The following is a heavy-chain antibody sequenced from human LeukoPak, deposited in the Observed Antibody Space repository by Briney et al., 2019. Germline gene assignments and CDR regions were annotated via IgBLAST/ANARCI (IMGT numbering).Heavy chain of an antibody. D-gene: IGHD6-13*01. Sequence: PSETLSLTCTVSGGSISSYYWSWIRQPPGKGLEWIGYIYYCGSTNYNPSLKSRVTISVDTSKNQFSLKLSSVTAADTAVYFCARGEAAAGTWKAWFDPWGQGALVTVSS. J-gene: IGHJ5*02. CDR2: IYYCGST. CDR3: ARGEAAAGTWKAWFDP. V-gene: IGHV4-59*01. CDR1: GGSISSYY.